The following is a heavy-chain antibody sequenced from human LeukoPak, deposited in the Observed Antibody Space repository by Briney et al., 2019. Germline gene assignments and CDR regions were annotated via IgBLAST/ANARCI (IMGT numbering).Heavy chain of an antibody. CDR1: GFTFSTYA. J-gene: IGHJ4*02. CDR3: APLGSTVDY. Sequence: HPGGSLLLSCAASGFTFSTYAMSWVRQAPGKGLEWVSAISGSGGNTYYADSVKGRFTISRDNSKNTLYLQMNSLRAEDTAVYYCAPLGSTVDYWGQGTLVTVSS. V-gene: IGHV3-23*01. CDR2: ISGSGGNT.